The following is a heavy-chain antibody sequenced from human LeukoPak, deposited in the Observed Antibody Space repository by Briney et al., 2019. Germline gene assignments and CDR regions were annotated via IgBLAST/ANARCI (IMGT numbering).Heavy chain of an antibody. J-gene: IGHJ4*02. D-gene: IGHD3-10*01. Sequence: GGSLRLSCAGSGFTFSSYYMIWVRQAPGKGLEWVSYISRSSSTIYYADSVKGRFTISRDNAKNSLYLQMHSLRAEDTAVYYCARSNREFASGSGDYWGQGTLVTVSS. V-gene: IGHV3-48*01. CDR2: ISRSSSTI. CDR1: GFTFSSYY. CDR3: ARSNREFASGSGDY.